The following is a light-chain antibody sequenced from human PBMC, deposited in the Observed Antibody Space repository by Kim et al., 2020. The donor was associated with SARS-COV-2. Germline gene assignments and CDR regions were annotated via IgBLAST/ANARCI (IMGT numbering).Light chain of an antibody. Sequence: ASVGDKVTITCQANQDITNYLNWYHQRPGKAPKLLIYDALNLEPGVPTRFSGGGYGTNFSITISSLQPEDIGTYYCQQYDYVPITFGQGTRLEIK. CDR1: QDITNY. J-gene: IGKJ5*01. CDR2: DAL. V-gene: IGKV1-33*01. CDR3: QQYDYVPIT.